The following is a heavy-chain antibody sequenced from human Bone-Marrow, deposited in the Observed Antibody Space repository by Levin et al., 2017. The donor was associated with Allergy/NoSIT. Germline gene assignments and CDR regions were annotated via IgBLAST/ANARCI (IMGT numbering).Heavy chain of an antibody. V-gene: IGHV1-69*13. D-gene: IGHD3-3*01. Sequence: SVKVSCKTSGGTFSNYAINWVRQAPGQGLEMMGQIIPLVGTTNYVQKFQGRVTITADESTDTSYMELSSLTSEDTAVYYCARVRSTIFARMDVWGQGTTVTVSS. CDR2: IIPLVGTT. CDR1: GGTFSNYA. CDR3: ARVRSTIFARMDV. J-gene: IGHJ6*02.